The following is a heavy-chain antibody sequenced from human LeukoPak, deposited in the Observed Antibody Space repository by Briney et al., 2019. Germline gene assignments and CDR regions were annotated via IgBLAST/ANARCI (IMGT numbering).Heavy chain of an antibody. Sequence: GGSLRLSCAASGFTFSSYWMSWVRQAPGKGLEWVANIKRDGSEKYYVDSVKGRFTISRDNAKNSLYLQTNSLRAEDTAVYYCARAPGSGTFDYWGQGTLVTVSS. CDR2: IKRDGSEK. D-gene: IGHD6-19*01. J-gene: IGHJ4*02. CDR1: GFTFSSYW. V-gene: IGHV3-7*01. CDR3: ARAPGSGTFDY.